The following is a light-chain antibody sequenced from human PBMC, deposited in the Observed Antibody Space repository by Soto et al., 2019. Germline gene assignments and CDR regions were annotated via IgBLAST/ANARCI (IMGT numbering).Light chain of an antibody. V-gene: IGKV1-27*01. CDR3: QKYNSPALT. Sequence: DIQMTQSPSSLSASLGDRVTITCRASQGIGVYLAWFQQRPGRVPSLLIYAASTLQSGVQSRFSGSGSGTEFTLTISSLQPEDVATYYCQKYNSPALTFGGGTKVEIK. CDR1: QGIGVY. J-gene: IGKJ4*01. CDR2: AAS.